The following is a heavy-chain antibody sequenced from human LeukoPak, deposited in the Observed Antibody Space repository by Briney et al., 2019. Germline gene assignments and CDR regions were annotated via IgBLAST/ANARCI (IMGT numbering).Heavy chain of an antibody. D-gene: IGHD2-2*01. CDR3: AKDLRVGYCSSTNCPDAFDI. CDR2: IWYDGSNK. Sequence: GGSLRLSCAASGFTFSNYGMHWVRQAPGKGLEWVAIIWYDGSNKYYADSVKGRFTISRDNSKNTLYLQMNSLRAEDTAVYYCAKDLRVGYCSSTNCPDAFDIWGQGTMVTVSS. CDR1: GFTFSNYG. V-gene: IGHV3-30*02. J-gene: IGHJ3*02.